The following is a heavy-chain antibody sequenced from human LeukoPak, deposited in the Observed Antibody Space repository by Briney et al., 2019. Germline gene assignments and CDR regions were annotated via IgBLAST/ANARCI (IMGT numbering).Heavy chain of an antibody. V-gene: IGHV4-34*01. CDR3: ARGPVTMVRGVTPSYYYYYGMDV. D-gene: IGHD3-10*01. J-gene: IGHJ6*02. CDR2: INHSGST. Sequence: PSETLSLTCAVYGGSFSDYYWSWIRQPPGKGLEWIGEINHSGSTNYNPSLKSRVTISVDTSKNQFSLRLSSVTAADTAVYYCARGPVTMVRGVTPSYYYYYGMDVWGQGTTVTVSS. CDR1: GGSFSDYY.